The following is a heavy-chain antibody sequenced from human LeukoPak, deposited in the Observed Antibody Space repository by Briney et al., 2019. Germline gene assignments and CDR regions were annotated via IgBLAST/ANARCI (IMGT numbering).Heavy chain of an antibody. CDR2: ISRGGNSI. Sequence: GESLRLSCAASGFTFSDYYMNWLRQAPGKGLERVSSISRGGNSIYYAESVKGRFTISRDNAKNSLYLQMNSLRAEDTAVYYCARDQYLDYRGQGTLVTVSS. V-gene: IGHV3-11*01. J-gene: IGHJ4*02. CDR3: ARDQYLDY. CDR1: GFTFSDYY.